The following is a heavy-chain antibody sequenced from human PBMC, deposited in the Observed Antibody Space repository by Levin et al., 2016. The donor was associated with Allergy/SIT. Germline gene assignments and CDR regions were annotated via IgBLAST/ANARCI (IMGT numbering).Heavy chain of an antibody. Sequence: GESLKISCAASGFSFSSYWMSWVRQAPGKGLEWVANIKQDGSEKYYMDSVKGRFTISRDNAKNSLYLQMNSLRAEDTAVYYCAREAAAGDFDYWGQGTLVTVSS. CDR3: AREAAAGDFDY. CDR1: GFSFSSYW. J-gene: IGHJ4*02. V-gene: IGHV3-7*03. D-gene: IGHD6-13*01. CDR2: IKQDGSEK.